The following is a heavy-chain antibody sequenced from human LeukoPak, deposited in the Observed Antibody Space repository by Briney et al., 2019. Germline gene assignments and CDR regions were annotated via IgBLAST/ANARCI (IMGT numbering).Heavy chain of an antibody. CDR2: IRSKTYGGTT. CDR3: TSSAYSGYEGGDY. V-gene: IGHV3-49*04. Sequence: GGSLRLSCTVSGFTFGDYAMSWVRQAPGKGLEWVGFIRSKTYGGTTEYAASVKDRFTISRDDSKSIAYLQMNSLKTEDTGVYYYTSSAYSGYEGGDYWGQGTLVTVSS. D-gene: IGHD5-12*01. CDR1: GFTFGDYA. J-gene: IGHJ4*02.